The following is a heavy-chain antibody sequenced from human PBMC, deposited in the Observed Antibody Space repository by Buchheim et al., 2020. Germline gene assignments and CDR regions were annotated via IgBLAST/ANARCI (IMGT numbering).Heavy chain of an antibody. D-gene: IGHD5-12*01. CDR2: IYYSGSP. V-gene: IGHV4-30-4*01. CDR1: GGSISIGDYY. J-gene: IGHJ6*02. Sequence: QVQLQESGPGLVKPSQTLSLTCTVSGGSISIGDYYWSWIRQPPGKGLEWIGYIYYSGSPYYNPSLTSRVTISLDTSKNQFSLKLSSVTAADTAVYYCASGYSGYGPSGMDVWGQGTT. CDR3: ASGYSGYGPSGMDV.